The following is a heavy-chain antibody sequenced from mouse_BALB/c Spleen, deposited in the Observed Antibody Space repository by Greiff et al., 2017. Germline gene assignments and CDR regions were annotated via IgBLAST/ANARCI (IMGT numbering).Heavy chain of an antibody. CDR2: IWAGGST. CDR3: ARDQSYYDYDGDYYAMDY. D-gene: IGHD2-4*01. Sequence: VKLVESGPGLVAPSQSLSITCTVSGFSLTSYGVHWVRQPPGKGLEWLGVIWAGGSTNYNSALMSRLSISKDNSKSQVFLKMNSLQTDDTAMYYCARDQSYYDYDGDYYAMDYWGQGTSVTVSS. J-gene: IGHJ4*01. CDR1: GFSLTSYG. V-gene: IGHV2-9*02.